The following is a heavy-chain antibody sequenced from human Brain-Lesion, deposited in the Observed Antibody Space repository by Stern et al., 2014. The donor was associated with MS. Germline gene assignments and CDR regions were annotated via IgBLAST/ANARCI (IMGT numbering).Heavy chain of an antibody. J-gene: IGHJ4*02. CDR2: IYYIGST. Sequence: DQLVESGPGLVKPSQTLSLTYNVSGDSISSGDNYWSWIRQSPGKGLEWIGYIYYIGSTFYNPSLKSRVTISVDTSQNQFSLRLSSVTAADTAVYYCARGESSRYYYYFDYWGQGTLVTVSS. CDR3: ARGESSRYYYYFDY. CDR1: GDSISSGDNY. D-gene: IGHD3-22*01. V-gene: IGHV4-30-4*01.